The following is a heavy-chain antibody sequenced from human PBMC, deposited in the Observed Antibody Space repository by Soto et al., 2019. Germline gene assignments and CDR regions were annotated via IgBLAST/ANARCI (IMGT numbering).Heavy chain of an antibody. CDR3: ANATVYSSSWCMGYYFDY. J-gene: IGHJ4*02. D-gene: IGHD6-13*01. CDR2: ISWNSGSI. Sequence: EVQLVESGGGLVQPGRSLRLSCAASGFTFDDYAMHWVRQAPGKGLEWVSGISWNSGSIGYADSVQGRFTISRDNAKNSLYLQMNSLRAEDTALYYCANATVYSSSWCMGYYFDYWGQGTLVTVSS. CDR1: GFTFDDYA. V-gene: IGHV3-9*01.